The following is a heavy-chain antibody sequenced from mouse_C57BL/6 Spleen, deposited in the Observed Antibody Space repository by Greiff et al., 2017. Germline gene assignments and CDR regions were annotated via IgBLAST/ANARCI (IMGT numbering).Heavy chain of an antibody. CDR3: AKDYGSPYYYAMDY. D-gene: IGHD1-1*01. CDR1: GYTFTSYW. Sequence: QVQLQQPGAELVKPGASVKLSCKASGYTFTSYWMHWVKQRPGRGLEWIGRIDPNSGGTKYNEKYKSKATLTVDKPSSTAYMQLSSLTSEDSAVYYCAKDYGSPYYYAMDYWGQGTSVTVSS. J-gene: IGHJ4*01. CDR2: IDPNSGGT. V-gene: IGHV1-72*01.